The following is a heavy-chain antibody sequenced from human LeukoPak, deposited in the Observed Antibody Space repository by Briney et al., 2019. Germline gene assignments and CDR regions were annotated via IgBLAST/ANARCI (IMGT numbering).Heavy chain of an antibody. D-gene: IGHD3-9*01. CDR3: ARVVLRYFDWLLGSNAFDI. CDR1: GGSFSGYY. V-gene: IGHV4-34*01. Sequence: SETLSLTCAVYGGSFSGYYWSWIRQPPGKGLEWIGEINHSGSTNYNPSLKSRVTISVDTSKNQFSLKLSSVTAADTAVYYCARVVLRYFDWLLGSNAFDIWGQGTMVAVSS. J-gene: IGHJ3*02. CDR2: INHSGST.